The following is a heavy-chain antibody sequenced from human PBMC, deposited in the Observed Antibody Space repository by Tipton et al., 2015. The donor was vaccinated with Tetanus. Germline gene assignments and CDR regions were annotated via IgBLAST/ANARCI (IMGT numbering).Heavy chain of an antibody. CDR2: IYYSGST. Sequence: LRLSCTVSGGSISSYYWSWIRQPPGKGLEWIGYIYYSGSTNYNPSLKSRVTISVDTSKNQFSLKLSSVTAAATAVYYCARVESDYDILTGYDQAGNWFDPWGQGTLVSVSS. J-gene: IGHJ5*02. CDR3: ARVESDYDILTGYDQAGNWFDP. V-gene: IGHV4-59*01. CDR1: GGSISSYY. D-gene: IGHD3-9*01.